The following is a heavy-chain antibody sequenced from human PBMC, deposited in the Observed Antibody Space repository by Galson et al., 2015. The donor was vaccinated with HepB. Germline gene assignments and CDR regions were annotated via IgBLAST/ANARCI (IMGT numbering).Heavy chain of an antibody. CDR3: TSLRGTDPLGFGY. V-gene: IGHV5-51*01. J-gene: IGHJ4*02. CDR2: IYPGDSDT. CDR1: GYSFPSFW. Sequence: QSGAEVKKPGESLKISCKGSGYSFPSFWIGWVRQMPGKGLEWMGIIYPGDSDTRYSPSFQGRVTISADKSISTAYLQWSSLKASDTAMYYCTSLRGTDPLGFGYWGQGTLVTVSS. D-gene: IGHD3-16*01.